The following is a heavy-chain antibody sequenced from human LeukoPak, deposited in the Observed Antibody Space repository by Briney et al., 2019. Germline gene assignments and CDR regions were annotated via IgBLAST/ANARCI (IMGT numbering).Heavy chain of an antibody. D-gene: IGHD3-22*01. J-gene: IGHJ4*02. CDR1: GGSISSGGYY. Sequence: SETLSLTCTVSGGSISSGGYYWSWIRQPPGKGLEWIGYIYYSGTTYYNPSLKSRVTMSIDTSKKQFSLKLTSVTAADTAVYYCARGVTMIGDFDYWGQGTLVTVSS. CDR2: IYYSGTT. CDR3: ARGVTMIGDFDY. V-gene: IGHV4-30-4*08.